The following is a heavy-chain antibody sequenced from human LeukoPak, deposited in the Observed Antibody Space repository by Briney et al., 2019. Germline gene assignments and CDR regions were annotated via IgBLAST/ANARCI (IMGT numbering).Heavy chain of an antibody. V-gene: IGHV5-51*01. CDR2: IYPGDSDA. CDR1: GYSFTTYW. J-gene: IGHJ4*02. D-gene: IGHD2-2*01. Sequence: GESPKISCKASGYSFTTYWIGWVRQMPGKGLEWMGIIYPGDSDARYSPSFQGQVTNSVDKSISTAYLQWSSLKASDTAVYYCARLSAMSIGRGGDCWGQGTLVTVSS. CDR3: ARLSAMSIGRGGDC.